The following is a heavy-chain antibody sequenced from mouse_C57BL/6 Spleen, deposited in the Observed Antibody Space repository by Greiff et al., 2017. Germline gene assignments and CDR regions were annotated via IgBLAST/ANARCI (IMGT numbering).Heavy chain of an antibody. CDR1: GYTFTSYW. CDR2: IDPSDSYT. V-gene: IGHV1-69*01. D-gene: IGHD2-4*01. J-gene: IGHJ2*01. CDR3: ARGDDHDGGGYFDY. Sequence: QVQLQQPGAELVMPGASVKLSCKASGYTFTSYWMHWVKQRPGQGLEWIGEIDPSDSYTNYNQKFKGKSTLTVDTSSSTAYMQLSSLTSEDSAVYYSARGDDHDGGGYFDYWGQGTTLTVSS.